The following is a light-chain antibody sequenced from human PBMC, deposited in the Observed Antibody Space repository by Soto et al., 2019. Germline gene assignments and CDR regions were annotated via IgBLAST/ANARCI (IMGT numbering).Light chain of an antibody. J-gene: IGKJ1*01. V-gene: IGKV1-39*01. CDR3: HQTYSGRS. CDR1: QGISAY. Sequence: LLTQSPSSLSASVGDRVTITCRASQGISAYLNWYQQKPGKAPQLLIFAASTLQHGVPSRFSGSGSGTDFTLAISNLPPEDFATYYCHQTYSGRSFGPGTKVEVK. CDR2: AAS.